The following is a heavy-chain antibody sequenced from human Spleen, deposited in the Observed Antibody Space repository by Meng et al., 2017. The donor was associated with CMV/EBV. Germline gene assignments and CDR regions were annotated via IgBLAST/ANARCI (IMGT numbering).Heavy chain of an antibody. CDR2: IYYTGIN. CDR3: ARTRRDLWSGCYSDGLHFDH. D-gene: IGHD3-3*01. J-gene: IGHJ4*02. Sequence: ESLKISCAISGDSVSSNSAAWNWIRQSPGKGLEWIGYIYYTGINNYSPPLNSRLTISVAMSKNQFSLKLRSVTAAATAVYYCARTRRDLWSGCYSDGLHFDHWGQGALVTVSS. V-gene: IGHV4-61*01. CDR1: GDSVSSNSAA.